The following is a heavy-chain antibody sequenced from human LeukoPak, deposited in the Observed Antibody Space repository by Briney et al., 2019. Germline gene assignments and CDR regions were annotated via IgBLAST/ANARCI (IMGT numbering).Heavy chain of an antibody. D-gene: IGHD5/OR15-5a*01. V-gene: IGHV1-24*01. CDR3: ATFCVYDILECFDY. CDR1: GDTLTELS. CDR2: FDPEDGET. J-gene: IGHJ4*02. Sequence: ASVKVSCKVSGDTLTELSKHWVRQAPGKGLEWMGGFDPEDGETIYAQKFQGRVTMTEDTSTDTAYMELSSLRSEDTAVYYCATFCVYDILECFDYWGQGTLVTVSS.